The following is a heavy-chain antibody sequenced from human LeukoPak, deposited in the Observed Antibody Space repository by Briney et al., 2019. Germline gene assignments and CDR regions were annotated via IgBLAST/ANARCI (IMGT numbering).Heavy chain of an antibody. CDR3: AIGLGYDFGY. D-gene: IGHD5-12*01. Sequence: GGSLRLSCAASGFTFSSYGMHWVRQAPGKGLEWVAAIWYDGSTKYYADSVKGRFTTSRDNSKNTLDLQMNSLRAEDTAMYYCAIGLGYDFGYWGQGALVSVSS. CDR2: IWYDGSTK. CDR1: GFTFSSYG. J-gene: IGHJ4*02. V-gene: IGHV3-33*01.